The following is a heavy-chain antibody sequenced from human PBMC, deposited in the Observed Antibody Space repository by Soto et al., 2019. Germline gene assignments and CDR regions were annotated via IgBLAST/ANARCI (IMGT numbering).Heavy chain of an antibody. Sequence: QVQLVQSGAEVKEPGASVKVSCKASGYTFTSYGISWVRQAPGQGLEWMGWISAYNGNTNYAQKLQGRVTMTTDTSTSTAYMELRSLRSDDTAVYYCARIAARRSHYYYGMDVWGQGTTVTVSS. D-gene: IGHD6-6*01. J-gene: IGHJ6*02. CDR2: ISAYNGNT. V-gene: IGHV1-18*01. CDR3: ARIAARRSHYYYGMDV. CDR1: GYTFTSYG.